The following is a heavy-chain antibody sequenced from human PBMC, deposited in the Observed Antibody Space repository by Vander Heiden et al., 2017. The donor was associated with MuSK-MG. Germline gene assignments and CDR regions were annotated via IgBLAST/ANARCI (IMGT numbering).Heavy chain of an antibody. J-gene: IGHJ4*02. D-gene: IGHD3-16*01. V-gene: IGHV3-30*04. CDR2: ISYDGTNE. CDR3: ARPGSTYIYLPQMQYYDH. Sequence: QVQLVESGGGVVQPGRSLRLSCAASGFTFRSNSMPWVRQAPGKGLEWVAVISYDGTNEYYADSVKGRFTISRDNSKNTIYLEINSLRPEDTAVYYCARPGSTYIYLPQMQYYDHWGQGTLVTVSS. CDR1: GFTFRSNS.